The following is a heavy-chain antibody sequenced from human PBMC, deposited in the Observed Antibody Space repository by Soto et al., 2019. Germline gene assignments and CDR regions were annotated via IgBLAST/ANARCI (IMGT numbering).Heavy chain of an antibody. V-gene: IGHV3-48*01. CDR3: ARADSGYAHGYCYYGKDV. CDR2: ISSSSSTI. CDR1: GFTFSSYS. D-gene: IGHD5-12*01. Sequence: PGGSLRLSCAASGFTFSSYSMNWVRQAPGKGLEWVSYISSSSSTIYYADSVKGRFTISRDNAKNSLYLQMNSLRAEDTAVYYCARADSGYAHGYCYYGKDVWGQGTTVTVSS. J-gene: IGHJ6*02.